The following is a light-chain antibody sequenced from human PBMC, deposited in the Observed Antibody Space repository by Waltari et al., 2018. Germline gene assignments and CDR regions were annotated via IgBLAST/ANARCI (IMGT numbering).Light chain of an antibody. V-gene: IGLV3-21*02. CDR3: QVWDTTGDHVV. J-gene: IGLJ2*01. CDR1: NIAANS. CDR2: DDR. Sequence: SYVLTQPPSVSVPPGRTARITCSGNNIAANSVHWYRRKPGQAPVLCVRDDRDRPSGTPERVSGSNSGSTATLTVSRVEAGDEAVYYCQVWDTTGDHVVFGGGTRLTVL.